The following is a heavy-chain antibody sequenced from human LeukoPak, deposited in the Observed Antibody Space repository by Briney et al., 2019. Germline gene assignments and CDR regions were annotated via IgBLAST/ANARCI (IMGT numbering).Heavy chain of an antibody. Sequence: GASLKVSCKASGYTFTDYYIHWVRQAPGQGPEWMGCIKANSGDTNYAQKFQGRVTLTRDTSINTAYMEVNRLRSDDTAVYYCGRVTIFSPSHYYGMDVWGQGTAVTVSS. CDR3: GRVTIFSPSHYYGMDV. J-gene: IGHJ6*02. CDR2: IKANSGDT. V-gene: IGHV1-2*02. CDR1: GYTFTDYY. D-gene: IGHD3-3*01.